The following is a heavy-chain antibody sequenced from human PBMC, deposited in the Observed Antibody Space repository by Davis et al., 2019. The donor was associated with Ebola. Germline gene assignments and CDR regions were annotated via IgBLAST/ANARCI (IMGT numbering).Heavy chain of an antibody. CDR2: ISWNSGSI. J-gene: IGHJ4*02. CDR1: GFTFDDYA. D-gene: IGHD1-26*01. V-gene: IGHV3-9*01. CDR3: AKAEWELLYYFDY. Sequence: SLKISCAASGFTFDDYAMHWVRQAPGKGLEWVSGISWNSGSIGYADSVKGRFTISRDNAKNSLYLQMNSLRTEDTALYYCAKAEWELLYYFDYWGQGTLVTVSS.